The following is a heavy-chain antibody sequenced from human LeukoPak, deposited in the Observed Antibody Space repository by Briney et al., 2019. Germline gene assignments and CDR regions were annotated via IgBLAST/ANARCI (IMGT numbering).Heavy chain of an antibody. CDR3: AKDYSGSWNAFDI. Sequence: PGRSLRLSCAASGFTFSSYGMHWVRQAPGKGLEWVAVISYDGSNKYYADSAKGRFTISRDNSKNTLYLQMNSLRAEDTAVYYCAKDYSGSWNAFDIWGQGTMVTVSS. V-gene: IGHV3-30*18. CDR1: GFTFSSYG. D-gene: IGHD1-26*01. CDR2: ISYDGSNK. J-gene: IGHJ3*02.